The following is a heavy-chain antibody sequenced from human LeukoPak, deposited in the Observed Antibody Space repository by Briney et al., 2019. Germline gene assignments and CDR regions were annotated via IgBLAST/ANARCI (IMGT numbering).Heavy chain of an antibody. Sequence: PSETLSLTCTVSGGSINNYYWSWIRQPPGKGLEWIGYSSYRGTTKYNSSLKSRVTMSVDMSKNQFSLKLSSVIAADTAVYYCARGFDGVAGWFDPWGQGTLVTVSS. D-gene: IGHD3-9*01. CDR1: GGSINNYY. CDR3: ARGFDGVAGWFDP. J-gene: IGHJ5*02. V-gene: IGHV4-59*01. CDR2: SSYRGTT.